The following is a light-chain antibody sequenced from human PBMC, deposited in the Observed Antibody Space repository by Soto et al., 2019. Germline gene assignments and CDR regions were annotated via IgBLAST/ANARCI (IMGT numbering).Light chain of an antibody. Sequence: DIQMTQSPATLSSCVLDIVTITCRASQSISSWLAWFQQKPGKAPKLLIYKASNLESGVPSRFSGSGSGTEFTLTISSMQPDDFATYYCKLYNGTFGQGTKVDIK. CDR3: KLYNGT. V-gene: IGKV1-5*03. J-gene: IGKJ1*01. CDR2: KAS. CDR1: QSISSW.